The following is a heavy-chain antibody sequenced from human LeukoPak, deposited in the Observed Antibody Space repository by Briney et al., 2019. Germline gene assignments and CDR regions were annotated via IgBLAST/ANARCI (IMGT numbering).Heavy chain of an antibody. CDR3: ARAPEYYYGSGSSFYFDY. J-gene: IGHJ4*02. Sequence: PSETLSLTCAVSGGSISSSNWWSWVRQPPGKGLEWIGEIYHSGSTNYNPSLKSRVTISVDKSKNQFSLKLSSVTAADTAVYYCARAPEYYYGSGSSFYFDYWGQGTLVTVSS. CDR1: GGSISSSNW. CDR2: IYHSGST. V-gene: IGHV4-4*02. D-gene: IGHD3-10*01.